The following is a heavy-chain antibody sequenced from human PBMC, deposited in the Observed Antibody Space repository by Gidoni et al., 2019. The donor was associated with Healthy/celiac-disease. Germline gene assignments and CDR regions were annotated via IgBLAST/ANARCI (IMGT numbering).Heavy chain of an antibody. CDR1: GFTFSSYG. D-gene: IGHD4-4*01. V-gene: IGHV3-30*18. CDR2: ISYDGSNK. J-gene: IGHJ4*02. Sequence: LSCAASGFTFSSYGMHWVRQAPGKGLEWVAVISYDGSNKYYADSVKGRLTISRDNSKNTLYLQMNSRRGEDTVVYYCANEALGSNGGYWGQGTLVTVSS. CDR3: ANEALGSNGGY.